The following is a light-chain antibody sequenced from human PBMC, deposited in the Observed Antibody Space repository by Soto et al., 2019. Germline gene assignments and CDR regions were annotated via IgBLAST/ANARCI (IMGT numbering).Light chain of an antibody. J-gene: IGKJ2*01. CDR1: QRINNW. V-gene: IGKV1-12*01. CDR3: QQANSFPYT. CDR2: DVS. Sequence: DIQLTQSPSSVSASVGDRVTITCRASQRINNWLAWYQQKPGRAPNLLIFDVSTLQTGVPSRFSGSGSGTEFTLTLTHLQPEDFATYFCQQANSFPYTFGPGTKLEI.